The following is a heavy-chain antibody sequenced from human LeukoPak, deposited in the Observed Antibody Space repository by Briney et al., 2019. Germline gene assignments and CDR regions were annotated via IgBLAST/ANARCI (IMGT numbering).Heavy chain of an antibody. V-gene: IGHV1-69*05. D-gene: IGHD3-22*01. CDR1: GGTFSSYA. CDR2: IIPIFGTA. Sequence: SVKVSCKASGGTFSSYAISWVRQAPGQGLEWMGGIIPIFGTANYAQKFQGRVTITTDESTSTAYMELSSLRSEDTAVYYCASYDSSGYYRNWFDPWGQGTLVTVSS. J-gene: IGHJ5*02. CDR3: ASYDSSGYYRNWFDP.